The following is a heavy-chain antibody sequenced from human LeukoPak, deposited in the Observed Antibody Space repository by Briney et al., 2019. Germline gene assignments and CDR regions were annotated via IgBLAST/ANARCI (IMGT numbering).Heavy chain of an antibody. CDR2: ISSSGSTI. CDR3: AREDSDGYNLNY. J-gene: IGHJ4*02. D-gene: IGHD5-24*01. Sequence: PGGSLRLSCAASGFTFSSYEMNWVRQAPGKGLEWVSYISSSGSTIYYADSVKGRFTISRDSAKNSLYLQMNSLRAEDTAVYYCAREDSDGYNLNYWGQGTLVTVSS. CDR1: GFTFSSYE. V-gene: IGHV3-48*03.